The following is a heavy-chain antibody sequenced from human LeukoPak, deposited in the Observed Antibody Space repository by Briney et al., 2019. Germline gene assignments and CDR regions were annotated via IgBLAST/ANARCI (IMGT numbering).Heavy chain of an antibody. Sequence: GGSLRLSCAASGFTFSSYWMSWVRQAPGKGLEWVANIKQDGSEKYYVDSVKGRFTISRDNAKNSLYLQMNSLRAEDRAVYYCASSGFSSGYYHGDYWGQGTLVTVSS. CDR1: GFTFSSYW. V-gene: IGHV3-7*01. CDR2: IKQDGSEK. CDR3: ASSGFSSGYYHGDY. D-gene: IGHD3-22*01. J-gene: IGHJ4*02.